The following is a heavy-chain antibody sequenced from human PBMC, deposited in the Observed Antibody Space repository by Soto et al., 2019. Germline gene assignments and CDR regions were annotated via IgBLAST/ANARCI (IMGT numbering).Heavy chain of an antibody. V-gene: IGHV3-15*01. CDR3: TTVCPSYYYDSSGYGPVDY. J-gene: IGHJ4*02. CDR2: IKSKTDGGTT. Sequence: GGSLRLSCAASGFTFSNAWMSWVRQAPGKGLEWVGRIKSKTDGGTTDYAAPVKGRFTISRDDSKNTLYLQMNSLKTEDTAVYYCTTVCPSYYYDSSGYGPVDYWGQGTLVTVSS. CDR1: GFTFSNAW. D-gene: IGHD3-22*01.